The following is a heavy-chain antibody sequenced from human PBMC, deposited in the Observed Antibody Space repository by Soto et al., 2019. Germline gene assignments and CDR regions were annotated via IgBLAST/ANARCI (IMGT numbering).Heavy chain of an antibody. D-gene: IGHD3-16*01. CDR2: MNPNSGNT. CDR3: ARWGILAEPLTNYSYSYMDV. Sequence: EWMGWMNPNSGNTGYAQKFQGRVTMTRNTSISTAYMELGSLISEDTAVYYCARWGILAEPLTNYSYSYMDVWLKGTTVTVTS. V-gene: IGHV1-8*01. J-gene: IGHJ6*03.